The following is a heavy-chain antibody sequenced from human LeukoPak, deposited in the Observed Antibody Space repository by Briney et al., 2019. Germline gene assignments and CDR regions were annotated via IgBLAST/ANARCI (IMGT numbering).Heavy chain of an antibody. CDR3: ARLYSSSLGLDY. J-gene: IGHJ4*02. V-gene: IGHV3-74*01. CDR2: INSDGSST. Sequence: GGSLRLSCAASGFTFSSYAMSWVRQAPGKGLVWVSRINSDGSSTTYADSVKGRFTISRDNAKNTLYLQMNSLRAEDTAVYYCARLYSSSLGLDYWGQGILVTVSS. D-gene: IGHD6-6*01. CDR1: GFTFSSYA.